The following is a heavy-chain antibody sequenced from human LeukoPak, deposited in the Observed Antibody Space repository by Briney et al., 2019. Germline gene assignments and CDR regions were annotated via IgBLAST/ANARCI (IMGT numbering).Heavy chain of an antibody. CDR1: GFTFSTYA. V-gene: IGHV3-23*01. Sequence: GGSLRLSCAASGFTFSTYAMSWVRQSPGKGLEWVSAISGSDAGTYYADSVKGRFTISRDNSKNTLYLQMNSLRAEDTAVYYCARDDWGSLDYWGQGTLVTVSS. D-gene: IGHD7-27*01. CDR3: ARDDWGSLDY. J-gene: IGHJ4*02. CDR2: ISGSDAGT.